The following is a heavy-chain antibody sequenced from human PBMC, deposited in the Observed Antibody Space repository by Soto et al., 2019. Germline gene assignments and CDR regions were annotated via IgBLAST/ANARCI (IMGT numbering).Heavy chain of an antibody. Sequence: WGSLRLSCTASGFAFSTYEMNFFRQAPCKWLEWLSEISSGGSTIFYADSVKGRFTISRDNAKNSLYLQMNSLRVEDTAVYYCAGKGHYNWFDPWGQGTLVTVS. CDR3: AGKGHYNWFDP. CDR1: GFAFSTYE. CDR2: ISSGGSTI. J-gene: IGHJ5*02. V-gene: IGHV3-48*03.